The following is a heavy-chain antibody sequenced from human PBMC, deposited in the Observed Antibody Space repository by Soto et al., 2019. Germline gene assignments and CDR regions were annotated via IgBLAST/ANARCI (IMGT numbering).Heavy chain of an antibody. CDR1: GYSFTNYG. Sequence: QDQLVQSGVEVKKPGASVKVSCKASGYSFTNYGITWVRQAPGQGFEWMGWISAYNGNTNYAQKYQGRVTLTTDASTSTAYLELRSLRSDETAVYYCARDRGVAPPVAGNTHYYYHMDVWGKGTTVTVSS. J-gene: IGHJ6*03. CDR2: ISAYNGNT. D-gene: IGHD6-19*01. V-gene: IGHV1-18*01. CDR3: ARDRGVAPPVAGNTHYYYHMDV.